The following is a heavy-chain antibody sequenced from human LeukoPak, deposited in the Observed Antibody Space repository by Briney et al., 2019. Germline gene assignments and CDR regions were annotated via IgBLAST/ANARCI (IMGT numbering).Heavy chain of an antibody. D-gene: IGHD5-18*01. CDR1: GFTLSTYS. CDR3: LRGDSYGYFDY. Sequence: PGGSLRLSCAASGFTLSTYSMNSVRQAPGKGLEWVSSISSSYTYIDYADSVKGRFTISWDNAKNSLYLQMNSLRVEDTAVYYCLRGDSYGYFDYWGQGTLVTVSS. CDR2: ISSSYTYI. V-gene: IGHV3-21*01. J-gene: IGHJ4*02.